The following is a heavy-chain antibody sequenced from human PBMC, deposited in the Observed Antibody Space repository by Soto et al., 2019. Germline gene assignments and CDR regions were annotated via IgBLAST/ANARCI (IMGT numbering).Heavy chain of an antibody. V-gene: IGHV3-30-3*01. J-gene: IGHJ6*02. CDR3: ARDTVRLEWLSTYYYGMDV. CDR1: GFTFSSYA. D-gene: IGHD3-3*01. Sequence: GGSLRLSCAASGFTFSSYAMHWVRQAPGKGLEWVAVISYDGSNKYYADSVKGRFTISRDNSKNTLYLQMNSLRAEDTAVYYCARDTVRLEWLSTYYYGMDVWGQGTTVTVSS. CDR2: ISYDGSNK.